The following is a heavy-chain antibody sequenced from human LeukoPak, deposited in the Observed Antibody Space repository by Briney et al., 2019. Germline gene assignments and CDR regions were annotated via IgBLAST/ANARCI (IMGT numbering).Heavy chain of an antibody. CDR1: GGSISSSSYY. V-gene: IGHV4-39*01. Sequence: SETLSLTCTVSGGSISSSSYYWGWLRQPPGKGLEWIGSIYYSGSTYYNPSLKSRVTISVDTSKNQFSLKLSSVTAADTAVYYCARHGYCSGGSCYSWGYYYYMDVWGKGTTVTISS. J-gene: IGHJ6*03. CDR2: IYYSGST. D-gene: IGHD2-15*01. CDR3: ARHGYCSGGSCYSWGYYYYMDV.